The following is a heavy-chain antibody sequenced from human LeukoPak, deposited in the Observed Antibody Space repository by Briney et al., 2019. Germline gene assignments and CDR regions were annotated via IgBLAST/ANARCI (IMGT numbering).Heavy chain of an antibody. D-gene: IGHD3-9*01. CDR2: LSGSSDST. J-gene: IGHJ4*02. V-gene: IGHV3-23*01. CDR3: AKVLSLRNFAWVLSVDD. CDR1: GFTFSNYA. Sequence: PVGSLRLSCAASGFTFSNYAMSWVRQAPGKGLEWVSTLSGSSDSTYYADSVKGRFTISRDNSKNTLYLQMNSLRAEDTAVYYCAKVLSLRNFAWVLSVDDWGQGTLVTVSS.